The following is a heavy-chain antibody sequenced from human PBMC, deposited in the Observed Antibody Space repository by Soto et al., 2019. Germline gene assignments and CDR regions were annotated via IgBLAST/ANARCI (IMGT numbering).Heavy chain of an antibody. D-gene: IGHD6-19*01. J-gene: IGHJ5*02. CDR1: GFSVSSNY. V-gene: IGHV3-53*01. CDR2: IYGGGST. CDR3: ASIAVAEGFDP. Sequence: GGSLRLSCAASGFSVSSNYMSWVRQAPGKGLEWVSLIYGGGSTYYADSVKGRFTISRDNSKNTVYLQMNSLRAEDTAVYYCASIAVAEGFDPWGQGTLVTVSS.